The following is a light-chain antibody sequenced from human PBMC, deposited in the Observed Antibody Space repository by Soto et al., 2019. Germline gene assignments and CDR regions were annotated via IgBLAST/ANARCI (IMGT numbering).Light chain of an antibody. V-gene: IGLV2-14*01. J-gene: IGLJ2*01. CDR3: SSYTNSSTLVG. Sequence: QSALTQPASVSGSPGQSITISCTGTSSDVGGYNFVSWYQHHPGKAPKLIIYEVSNRPSGVSNRFSASKSGSTASLTISGLQAEDEADYYCSSYTNSSTLVGFGGGTKLTVL. CDR2: EVS. CDR1: SSDVGGYNF.